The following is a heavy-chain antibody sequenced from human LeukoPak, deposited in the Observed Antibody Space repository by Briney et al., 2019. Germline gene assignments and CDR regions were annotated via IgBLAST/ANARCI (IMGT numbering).Heavy chain of an antibody. J-gene: IGHJ4*02. CDR2: INHSGST. D-gene: IGHD2-2*01. V-gene: IGHV4-34*01. CDR3: ARLFCYSTACYVDS. CDR1: GGSSSVYY. Sequence: SETLSLTCAVYGGSSSVYYWSWIRQPPGKGLEWMGEINHSGSTKFNPSLKIRVTLSIDTSRNQFSLNLSSVPAADTAVYYCARLFCYSTACYVDSWGQGTPVTVSS.